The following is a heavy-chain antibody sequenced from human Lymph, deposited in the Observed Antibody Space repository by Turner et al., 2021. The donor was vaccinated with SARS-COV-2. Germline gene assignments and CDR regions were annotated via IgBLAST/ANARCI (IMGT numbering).Heavy chain of an antibody. D-gene: IGHD3-22*01. V-gene: IGHV1-2*02. Sequence: QVQLVQSGAEVKKPGASVKVSCKASGYTFTDYYMPWVRQAPGKGLEWMGWINPNSGGTDYAQKFQGRVTVTRDASFNTAYMELTRLRSDDTAVYYCARGGLYYYDSSAYYNDAFDIWGQGTMVTVSS. CDR2: INPNSGGT. CDR1: GYTFTDYY. CDR3: ARGGLYYYDSSAYYNDAFDI. J-gene: IGHJ3*02.